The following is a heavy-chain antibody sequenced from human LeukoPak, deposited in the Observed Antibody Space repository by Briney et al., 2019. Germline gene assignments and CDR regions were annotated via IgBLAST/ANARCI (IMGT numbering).Heavy chain of an antibody. CDR3: ARVGSDFWSGYHIEYYFDY. D-gene: IGHD3-3*01. J-gene: IGHJ4*02. Sequence: SETLSLTWNASGGSISSYYWSWIRQPAGKGLELIGRIYTSGSTNYNPSLKSRVTMSVDTSKNQFSLKLSSVTAADTAVYYCARVGSDFWSGYHIEYYFDYWGQGTLVTVSS. CDR1: GGSISSYY. V-gene: IGHV4-4*07. CDR2: IYTSGST.